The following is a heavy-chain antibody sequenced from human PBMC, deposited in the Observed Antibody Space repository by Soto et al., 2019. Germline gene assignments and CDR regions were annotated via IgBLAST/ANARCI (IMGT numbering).Heavy chain of an antibody. J-gene: IGHJ5*02. CDR2: ISYSGTT. V-gene: IGHV4-30-4*01. D-gene: IGHD5-18*01. Sequence: SETLSLTCAVSGGSISSGGYSWSWIRQPPGEGLEWIGFISYSGTTSYSPSLKSRVAISLDTSKNQFSLSLNFVTAADTAVYSCARGRGYSYGLDPWGQGSLVTVSS. CDR1: GGSISSGGYS. CDR3: ARGRGYSYGLDP.